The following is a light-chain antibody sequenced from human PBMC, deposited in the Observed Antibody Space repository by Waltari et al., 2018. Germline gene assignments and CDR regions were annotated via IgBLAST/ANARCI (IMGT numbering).Light chain of an antibody. CDR3: QQYNNWPWT. J-gene: IGKJ1*01. CDR1: QSVSSN. V-gene: IGKV3-15*01. Sequence: ELVMTQSPATLSVSPGERATLPCRASQSVSSNLAWYQQKPGQAPRLLIYGASTRATGIPARFSGSGSGTEFTLTISSLQSEDFAFYYCQQYNNWPWTFGQGTKVEIK. CDR2: GAS.